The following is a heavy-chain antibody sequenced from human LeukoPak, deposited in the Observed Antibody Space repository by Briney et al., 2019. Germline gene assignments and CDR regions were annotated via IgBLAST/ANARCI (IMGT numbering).Heavy chain of an antibody. Sequence: ASVKVSCKASGCTFTDYHIHWVRQAPGQGLEWMGRINPISGGTNYAQKFQGRVTMTRDTSISTAYMELRRLRSDDTAVYYCARDFERPDYWGQGTLVTVSS. J-gene: IGHJ4*02. V-gene: IGHV1-2*06. CDR2: INPISGGT. CDR1: GCTFTDYH. CDR3: ARDFERPDY.